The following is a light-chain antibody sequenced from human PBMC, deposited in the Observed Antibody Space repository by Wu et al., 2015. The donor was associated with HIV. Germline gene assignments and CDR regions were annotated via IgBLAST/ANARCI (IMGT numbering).Light chain of an antibody. CDR3: QQYNDWPPIT. CDR2: GAS. J-gene: IGKJ4*01. Sequence: EIVLTQSPGTLSLSPGERATLSCRASQSVSSNYLAWYQQKPGQAPRLLVFGASTRATGIPARFSGSGSGTEFTLIISSLQSEDFAVYYCQQYNDWPPITFGGGTKVEIK. V-gene: IGKV3-15*01. CDR1: QSVSSN.